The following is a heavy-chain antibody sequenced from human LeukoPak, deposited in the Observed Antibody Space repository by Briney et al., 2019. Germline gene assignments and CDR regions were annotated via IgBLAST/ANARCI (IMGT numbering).Heavy chain of an antibody. CDR3: ARGLNLRYPPFDP. Sequence: SETLSLTCAVYGGSFSGYYWNWIRQPPGKGLEWIGEINHSGSTNYNPSLKRRVTISVDTSKNQFPLKLSSVTAADTAVYYCARGLNLRYPPFDPWGQGTLVTVSS. J-gene: IGHJ5*02. D-gene: IGHD1-14*01. CDR1: GGSFSGYY. CDR2: INHSGST. V-gene: IGHV4-34*01.